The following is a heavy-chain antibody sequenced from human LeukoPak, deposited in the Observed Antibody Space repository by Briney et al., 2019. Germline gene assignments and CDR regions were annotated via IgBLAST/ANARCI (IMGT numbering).Heavy chain of an antibody. Sequence: PGGSLRLSCAASGFTFSSYAMSWVRQAPGEGLEWVSVISGSGGSTYYADSVKGRFTISRDNSKNTLYLQMNSLRAEDTAVYYCANVQQLVPENYWGQGTLVTVSS. CDR3: ANVQQLVPENY. D-gene: IGHD6-13*01. J-gene: IGHJ4*02. CDR2: ISGSGGST. V-gene: IGHV3-23*01. CDR1: GFTFSSYA.